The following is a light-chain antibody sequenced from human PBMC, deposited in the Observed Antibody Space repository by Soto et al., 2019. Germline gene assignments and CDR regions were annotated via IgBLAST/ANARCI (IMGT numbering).Light chain of an antibody. J-gene: IGLJ1*01. CDR2: DVS. CDR1: SSDVGGYNY. Sequence: QSTLTQPRSVSGSPGQSVTISCTGTSSDVGGYNYVSWYQQHPGKAPKLMIYDVSKRPSGVPGRFSGSKSGNTASLTISGLQAEDEADYYCCSYAGSYIFYVFGTGTKVTV. V-gene: IGLV2-11*01. CDR3: CSYAGSYIFYV.